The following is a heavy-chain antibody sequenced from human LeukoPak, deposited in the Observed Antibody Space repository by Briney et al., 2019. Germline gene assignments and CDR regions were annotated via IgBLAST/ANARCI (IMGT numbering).Heavy chain of an antibody. CDR1: GYTFTNYG. D-gene: IGHD4-11*01. CDR2: ISANNGNS. CDR3: AESKMSDYYYGMDV. V-gene: IGHV1-18*01. Sequence: ASVKVSCKASGYTFTNYGIAWVRQAPGQGLEWMGWISANNGNSNHAQKFQGRVTMARDTSISTAYMELSRLRSDDTAVYYCAESKMSDYYYGMDVWGQGTTVTVSS. J-gene: IGHJ6*02.